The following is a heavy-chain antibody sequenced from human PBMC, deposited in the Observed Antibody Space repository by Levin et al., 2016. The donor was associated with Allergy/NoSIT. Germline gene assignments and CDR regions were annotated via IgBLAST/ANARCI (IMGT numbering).Heavy chain of an antibody. CDR3: ARDQRDGYNYYYYYGMDV. V-gene: IGHV3-48*02. CDR2: ISSSSSTI. J-gene: IGHJ6*02. Sequence: WIRQPPGKGLEWVSYISSSSSTIYYADSVKGRFTISRDNAKNSLYLQMNSLRDEDTAVYYCARDQRDGYNYYYYYGMDVWGQGTTVTVSS. D-gene: IGHD5-24*01.